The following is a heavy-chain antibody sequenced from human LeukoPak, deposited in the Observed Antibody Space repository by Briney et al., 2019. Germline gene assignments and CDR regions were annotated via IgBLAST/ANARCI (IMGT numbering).Heavy chain of an antibody. CDR1: GFTFDDYG. J-gene: IGHJ4*02. Sequence: GGSLRPSCAASGFTFDDYGMSWVRQAPGRGLEWVSGINWNGGSTGYADSVKGRFTISRDNAKNSLYLQMNSLRAEDTALYYCARAPRDDYSNYFDYWGQGTLVTVSS. CDR3: ARAPRDDYSNYFDY. CDR2: INWNGGST. D-gene: IGHD4-11*01. V-gene: IGHV3-20*04.